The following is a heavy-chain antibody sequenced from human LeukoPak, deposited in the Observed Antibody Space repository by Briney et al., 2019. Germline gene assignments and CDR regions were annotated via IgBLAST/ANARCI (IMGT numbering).Heavy chain of an antibody. J-gene: IGHJ4*02. CDR1: GFTFSSYS. CDR2: ISISSSYR. CDR3: ARDSPNEAILWWSIDY. V-gene: IGHV3-21*01. Sequence: PGGSLRLSCTGSGFTFSSYSMNWVSQAPGKGLEWVSSISISSSYRYYGESVKGRFRITRDNDRNTLTVQMNILRAEDTAVYYCARDSPNEAILWWSIDYWGRGTLVTVSS. D-gene: IGHD2-21*01.